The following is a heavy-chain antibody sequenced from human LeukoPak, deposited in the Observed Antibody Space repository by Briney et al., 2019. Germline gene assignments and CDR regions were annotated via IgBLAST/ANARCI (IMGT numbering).Heavy chain of an antibody. V-gene: IGHV3-53*01. J-gene: IGHJ4*02. D-gene: IGHD4-17*01. Sequence: GGSLRLSCAASGFTVSSNFMGWVRQAPGKGLEWVSVIYSGGSTYYADSVKGRFTISRDNSKNTLYLQMKSLAAEDTAVYDCARLDGPTVTSFDYWGQGTLVTVSS. CDR1: GFTVSSNF. CDR3: ARLDGPTVTSFDY. CDR2: IYSGGST.